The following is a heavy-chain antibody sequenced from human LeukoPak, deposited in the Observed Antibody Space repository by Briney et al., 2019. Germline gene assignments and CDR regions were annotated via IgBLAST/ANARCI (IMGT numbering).Heavy chain of an antibody. J-gene: IGHJ3*02. CDR2: ISSSGDTM. V-gene: IGHV3-11*01. Sequence: GGSLRLSCAASGFSFSDYYMSWIRQAPGKGLEWVSYISSSGDTMSYANSVKGRFTISRDNAKNSLYLQMNSLRSEDTAVYYCARDGGPGPIWGQGTMVTVSS. CDR3: ARDGGPGPI. CDR1: GFSFSDYY. D-gene: IGHD3-16*01.